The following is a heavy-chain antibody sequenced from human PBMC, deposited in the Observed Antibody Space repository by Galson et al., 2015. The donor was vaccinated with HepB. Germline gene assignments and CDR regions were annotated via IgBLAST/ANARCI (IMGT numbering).Heavy chain of an antibody. CDR3: ARGLGPLLLYYGMDV. Sequence: SVKVSCKASGYTFTSYDINWVRQATGQGLEWMGWTNPNSGNAGYAQKFQGRVTMTRNTSISTAYMELSSLRSEDTAVYYCARGLGPLLLYYGMDVWGQGTTVTVSS. CDR1: GYTFTSYD. D-gene: IGHD2-15*01. CDR2: TNPNSGNA. J-gene: IGHJ6*02. V-gene: IGHV1-8*01.